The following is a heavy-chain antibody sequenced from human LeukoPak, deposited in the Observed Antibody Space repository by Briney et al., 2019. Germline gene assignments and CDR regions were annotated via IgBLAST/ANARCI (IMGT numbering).Heavy chain of an antibody. CDR1: GYTLTELS. D-gene: IGHD5-18*01. Sequence: ASVKVSCEVSGYTLTELSMHWVRQAPGKGLEWMGGFDPEDGETIYAQKFQGRVTMTEDTSTDTAYMELSSLRSEDTAVYYCATKGGNWVQLWLPFDYWGQGTLVTVSS. V-gene: IGHV1-24*01. CDR2: FDPEDGET. J-gene: IGHJ4*02. CDR3: ATKGGNWVQLWLPFDY.